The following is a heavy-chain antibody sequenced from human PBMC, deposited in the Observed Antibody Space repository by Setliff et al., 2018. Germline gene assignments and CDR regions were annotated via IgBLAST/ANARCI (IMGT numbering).Heavy chain of an antibody. Sequence: SETLSLTCTVSGGSISSYDWSWIRQPAGKGREWIGHIYSGGSTNYNPSFKSRVTISMDTSTNQFSLKVSSVTAADTAVYYCARSFSRREKFLLDYCGQGALVTVSS. J-gene: IGHJ4*02. CDR1: GGSISSYD. CDR2: IYSGGST. CDR3: ARSFSRREKFLLDY. V-gene: IGHV4-4*07.